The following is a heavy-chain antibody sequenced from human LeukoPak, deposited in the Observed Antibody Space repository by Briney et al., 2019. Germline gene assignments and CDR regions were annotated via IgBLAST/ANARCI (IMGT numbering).Heavy chain of an antibody. CDR1: GGSISSYY. V-gene: IGHV4-34*01. J-gene: IGHJ4*02. D-gene: IGHD3-22*01. CDR2: INHSGST. CDR3: ARKRIDYYDSSGYYGRGRSCFDY. Sequence: SETLSLTCTVSGGSISSYYWSWIRQPPGKGLEWIGEINHSGSTNYNPSLKSRVTISVDTSKNQFSLKLSSVTAADTAVYYCARKRIDYYDSSGYYGRGRSCFDYWGQGTLVTVSS.